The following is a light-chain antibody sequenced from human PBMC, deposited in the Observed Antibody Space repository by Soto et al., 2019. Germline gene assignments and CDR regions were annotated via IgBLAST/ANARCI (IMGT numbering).Light chain of an antibody. CDR3: QSFDNSLSASI. CDR1: SSNIGAGYD. J-gene: IGLJ2*01. Sequence: QSVLTQSPSMSGAPGQRVTISCSGSSSNIGAGYDVHWYKQVPGTAPQVVIYGNTNRPSGVPDRLSGSKSGTYASLVITGLQADDEAEYYCQSFDNSLSASIFGGGTKLTVL. V-gene: IGLV1-40*01. CDR2: GNT.